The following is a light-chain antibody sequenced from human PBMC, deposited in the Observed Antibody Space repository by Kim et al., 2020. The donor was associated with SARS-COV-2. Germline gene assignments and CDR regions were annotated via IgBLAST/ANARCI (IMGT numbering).Light chain of an antibody. CDR3: QTWVTGVLWV. CDR1: SEHGNYA. J-gene: IGLJ3*02. V-gene: IGLV4-69*01. Sequence: VKLTGTLSSEHGNYAIAWHQYQPEKGPRYLMKVNSDGSHVRGDGIPDRFSGSTSGAERYLTISSLQSEDEADYYCQTWVTGVLWVFGGGTQLTVL. CDR2: VNSDGSH.